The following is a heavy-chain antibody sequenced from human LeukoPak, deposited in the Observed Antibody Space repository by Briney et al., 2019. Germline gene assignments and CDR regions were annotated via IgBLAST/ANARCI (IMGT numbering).Heavy chain of an antibody. CDR2: SSGSGGST. CDR3: AKTYYYDSSGYIYAFDI. CDR1: GFTFSSYA. V-gene: IGHV3-23*01. D-gene: IGHD3-22*01. J-gene: IGHJ3*02. Sequence: PGGSLRLSCAASGFTFSSYAMSWVRQAPGKGLEWVSASSGSGGSTYYADSVKGRFTISRDNSKNTLYLQMNSLRAEDTAVYYCAKTYYYDSSGYIYAFDIWGQGTMVTVSS.